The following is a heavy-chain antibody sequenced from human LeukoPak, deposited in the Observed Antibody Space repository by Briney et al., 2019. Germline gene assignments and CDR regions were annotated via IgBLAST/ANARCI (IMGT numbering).Heavy chain of an antibody. D-gene: IGHD3-16*01. CDR1: GGSISSSSYY. J-gene: IGHJ4*02. Sequence: SETLSLTCTVSGGSISSSSYYWGWIRQPPGKGLEWIGSIYYSGSTHYNPSLKSRVTISVDTSKNQFSLKLSSVTAADTAVYYCAREGETRDPVDYWGQGTLVTVSS. V-gene: IGHV4-39*01. CDR2: IYYSGST. CDR3: AREGETRDPVDY.